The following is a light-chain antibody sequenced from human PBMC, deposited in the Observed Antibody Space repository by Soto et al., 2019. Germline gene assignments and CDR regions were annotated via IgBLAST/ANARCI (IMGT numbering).Light chain of an antibody. Sequence: EIVLTQYTGTLSLSPWERASISFRASQSVISSYLSWYQQKPCQAPRLLIDDSSNSATGSPARLSGSGSATDFTRPISSLDPEDCAGYYFQQRSNGPPTFGQGTRLEIK. CDR3: QQRSNGPPT. CDR2: DSS. CDR1: QSVISSY. J-gene: IGKJ5*01. V-gene: IGKV3-11*01.